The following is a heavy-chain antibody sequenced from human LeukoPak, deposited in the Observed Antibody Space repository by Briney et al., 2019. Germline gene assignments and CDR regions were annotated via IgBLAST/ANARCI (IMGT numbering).Heavy chain of an antibody. CDR3: ARGPSVAAHLDY. CDR2: IYHHGAT. Sequence: NPGGSLRLSCAASGFTFSSYSMNWVRQAPGKGLEWIGEIYHHGATNYNPSLKSRVTLSVDKSKNQFSLELSSVTAADTAVYYCARGPSVAAHLDYWGQGTLVTVSS. J-gene: IGHJ4*02. V-gene: IGHV4-4*02. D-gene: IGHD5-12*01. CDR1: GFTFSSYSM.